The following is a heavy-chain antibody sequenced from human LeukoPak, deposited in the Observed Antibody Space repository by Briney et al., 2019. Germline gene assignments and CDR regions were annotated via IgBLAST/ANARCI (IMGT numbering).Heavy chain of an antibody. CDR3: ARDLSPRYDFWSGYYPRGY. CDR2: INPNSGGT. J-gene: IGHJ4*02. D-gene: IGHD3-3*01. Sequence: ASVKVSCKASGYTFTGYYMHWVRHAPGQGIEWMGWINPNSGGTNYAQEFQGRVTMTRDTSISTAYMELSRLRSDDTAVYYCARDLSPRYDFWSGYYPRGYWGQGTLVTVSS. V-gene: IGHV1-2*02. CDR1: GYTFTGYY.